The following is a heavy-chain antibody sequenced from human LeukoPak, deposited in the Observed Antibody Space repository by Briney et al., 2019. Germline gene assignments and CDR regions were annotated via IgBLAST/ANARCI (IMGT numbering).Heavy chain of an antibody. Sequence: SETLSLTCTVSGGSITSSSFYWGWIRQPPGKGLEWIGTIYYSGTTYYNPLLKSRVTISVDTSKNQFSLKLSSVTAADTAVYYCASGISGSYSSGWSRTYYYYYMDVWGKGTTVTVSS. J-gene: IGHJ6*03. V-gene: IGHV4-39*07. CDR3: ASGISGSYSSGWSRTYYYYYMDV. D-gene: IGHD6-19*01. CDR2: IYYSGTT. CDR1: GGSITSSSFY.